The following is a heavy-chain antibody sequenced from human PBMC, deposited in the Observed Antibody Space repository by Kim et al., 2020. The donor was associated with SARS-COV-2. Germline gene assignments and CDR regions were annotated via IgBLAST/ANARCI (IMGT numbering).Heavy chain of an antibody. CDR2: ISSSGST. J-gene: IGHJ3*02. CDR3: SRPKLVETTTGTFDI. D-gene: IGHD2-8*02. Sequence: SETLSLTCTVSGGSISSYCWYWVRQPPGKGLEWVGFISSSGSTNYYPNPMSRSTITVDADTNQNHLTLNSGTVPDAAADYCSRPKLVETTTGTFDIWGQG. V-gene: IGHV4-59*08. CDR1: GGSISSYC.